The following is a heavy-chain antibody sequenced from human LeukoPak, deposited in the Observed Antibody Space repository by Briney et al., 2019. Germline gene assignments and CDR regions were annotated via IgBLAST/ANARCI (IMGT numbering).Heavy chain of an antibody. CDR2: IIPIFGTA. CDR3: ATGLEGWYYYYMDV. Sequence: SVKVSCKASGGTFSSYAISWVRQAPGQGLEWMGGIIPIFGTANYAQRFQGRVTITANESTSTAYMELSSLRSEDTAVYYCATGLEGWYYYYMDVWGKGTTVTVSS. CDR1: GGTFSSYA. D-gene: IGHD5-24*01. J-gene: IGHJ6*03. V-gene: IGHV1-69*13.